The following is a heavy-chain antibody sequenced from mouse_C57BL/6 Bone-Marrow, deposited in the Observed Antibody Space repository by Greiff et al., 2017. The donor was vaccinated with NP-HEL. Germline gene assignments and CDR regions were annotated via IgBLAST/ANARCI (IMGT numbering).Heavy chain of an antibody. CDR2: IYPGGGYT. Sequence: QVQLQQSGAELVRPGTSVKMSCKASGYTFTNYWIGWAKQRPGHGLEWIGDIYPGGGYTNYNEKFKGKATLTADKSSSTAYMQFNSLTSEDSAIYYCARSGGYDGYYWFAYWGQGTLVTVSA. CDR3: ARSGGYDGYYWFAY. CDR1: GYTFTNYW. V-gene: IGHV1-63*01. J-gene: IGHJ3*01. D-gene: IGHD2-3*01.